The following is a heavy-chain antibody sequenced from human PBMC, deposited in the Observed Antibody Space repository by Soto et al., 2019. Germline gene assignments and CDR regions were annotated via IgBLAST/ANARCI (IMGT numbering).Heavy chain of an antibody. CDR2: ITSSSSYI. Sequence: GGALRPSCAAPGVTFSRYIMNWGRQGPGKGLEWVSPITSSSSYIYYAASVKGRFTISRHNDKNSLYLQMNSLRAEDTAVYSCARESSGRYYYYGMDVWGQGTTVTVSS. CDR1: GVTFSRYI. V-gene: IGHV3-21*01. CDR3: ARESSGRYYYYGMDV. J-gene: IGHJ6*02. D-gene: IGHD3-10*01.